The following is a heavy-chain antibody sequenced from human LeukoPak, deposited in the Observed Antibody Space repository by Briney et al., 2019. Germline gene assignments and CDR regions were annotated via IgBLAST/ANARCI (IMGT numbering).Heavy chain of an antibody. Sequence: ASVKVSCKASGYTFTGSYMHWVRQAPGQGLEWMGWINPNSGGTNYAQKFQGRVTMTRDTSISTAYMELSRLRSDDTAVYYCATADYYGSGSPRGWFDPWGQGTLVTVSS. CDR1: GYTFTGSY. J-gene: IGHJ5*02. CDR3: ATADYYGSGSPRGWFDP. V-gene: IGHV1-2*02. CDR2: INPNSGGT. D-gene: IGHD3-10*01.